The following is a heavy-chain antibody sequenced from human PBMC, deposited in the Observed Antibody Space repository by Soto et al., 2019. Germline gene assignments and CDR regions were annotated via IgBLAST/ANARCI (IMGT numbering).Heavy chain of an antibody. CDR2: VSIGGST. D-gene: IGHD2-15*01. Sequence: GGSLRLSCAASGFTFSSYAMGWVRQGPGKGLEWVAVVSIGGSTHYADPVRGRFTISRDNSKNTLSLQMNSLTAEDTAVYFCAKRRGAGGHFDYWGQGALVTVSS. CDR1: GFTFSSYA. J-gene: IGHJ4*02. V-gene: IGHV3-23*01. CDR3: AKRRGAGGHFDY.